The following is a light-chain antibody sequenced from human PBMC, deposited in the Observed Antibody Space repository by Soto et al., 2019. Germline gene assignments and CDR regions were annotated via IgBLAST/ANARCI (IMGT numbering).Light chain of an antibody. CDR1: QGVSSSY. Sequence: EIVLTQSPGTLSLSPGERATLSCGASQGVSSSYLAWYQQKPGQAPRLLIHDASIRATGIPDRFSGSGSGTDFTLTISSLEPEDFAVYYCQHYGSAGTLGQGTKVDIK. J-gene: IGKJ1*01. CDR3: QHYGSAGT. CDR2: DAS. V-gene: IGKV3-20*01.